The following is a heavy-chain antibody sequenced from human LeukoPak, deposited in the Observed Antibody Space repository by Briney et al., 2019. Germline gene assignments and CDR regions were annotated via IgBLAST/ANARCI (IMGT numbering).Heavy chain of an antibody. CDR1: GFTFSSYS. CDR3: ARVYSGSYYSFDY. J-gene: IGHJ4*02. CDR2: ISSSSYI. Sequence: GGSLRLSCAASGFTFSSYSMNWVRQAPGKGLEWVSSISSSSYIYYADSVKGRFTISRDNAKNSLYLQMNSLRAEDTAVYYCARVYSGSYYSFDYWGQGTLVTVSS. D-gene: IGHD1-26*01. V-gene: IGHV3-21*01.